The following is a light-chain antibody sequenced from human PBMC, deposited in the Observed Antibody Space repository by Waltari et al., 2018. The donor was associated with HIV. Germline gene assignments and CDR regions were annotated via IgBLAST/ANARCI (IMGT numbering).Light chain of an antibody. J-gene: IGLJ2*01. Sequence: QSALTQSASVSGSPGQSITISCSGTSSDVGRYNFVSWYQQHPGKVPKNIIYDVIKRPSGVSNRFSGSKSGNTASLTISGLQAEDEADYYCCSYTGSSTFVFGGGTKLTVL. CDR2: DVI. V-gene: IGLV2-23*02. CDR1: SSDVGRYNF. CDR3: CSYTGSSTFV.